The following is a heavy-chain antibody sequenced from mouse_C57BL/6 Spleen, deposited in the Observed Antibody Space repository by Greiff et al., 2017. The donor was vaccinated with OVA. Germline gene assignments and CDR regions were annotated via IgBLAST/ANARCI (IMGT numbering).Heavy chain of an antibody. J-gene: IGHJ4*01. CDR3: ARRTGGAGDWAFYAMDY. CDR1: GYTFTSYW. V-gene: IGHV1-72*01. CDR2: IDPNSGGT. D-gene: IGHD4-1*01. Sequence: QVQLQQPGAELVKPGASVKLSCKASGYTFTSYWMHWVKQRPGRGLEWIGRIDPNSGGTKYNEKFKSKATLTVDKPSSTAYMQRSSLTSEDSAVYYCARRTGGAGDWAFYAMDYWGQGTSVTVSS.